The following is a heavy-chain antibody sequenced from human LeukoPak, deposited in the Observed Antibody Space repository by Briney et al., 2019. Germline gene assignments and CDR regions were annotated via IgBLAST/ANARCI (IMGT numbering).Heavy chain of an antibody. D-gene: IGHD2-15*01. CDR1: GDSVSSNSAA. V-gene: IGHV6-1*01. CDR2: TYYRSKWYN. Sequence: SQTLSLTFAISGDSVSSNSAAWNWIRQSPSRGLEWLGRTYYRSKWYNDYAVSVKSRITINPDTSKNQFSLQLNSVTPEDTAVYYCARESWDIEGYNWFDPWDQGTLVTVSS. CDR3: ARESWDIEGYNWFDP. J-gene: IGHJ5*02.